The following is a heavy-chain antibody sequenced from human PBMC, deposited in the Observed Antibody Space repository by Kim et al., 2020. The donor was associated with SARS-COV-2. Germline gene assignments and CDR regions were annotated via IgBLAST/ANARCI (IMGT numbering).Heavy chain of an antibody. CDR1: GFTFSDYY. V-gene: IGHV3-11*06. CDR3: ARDLDGDYQFDY. Sequence: GGSLRLSCAASGFTFSDYYMSWIRQAPGKGLEWVSYISSSSYTNYADSVKGRFTISRDNAKNSLYLQMNSLRAEDTAVYYCARDLDGDYQFDYWGQGTLVTVSS. J-gene: IGHJ4*02. CDR2: ISSSSYT. D-gene: IGHD4-17*01.